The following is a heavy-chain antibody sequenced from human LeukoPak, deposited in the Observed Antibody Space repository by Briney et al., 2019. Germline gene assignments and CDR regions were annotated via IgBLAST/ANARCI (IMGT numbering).Heavy chain of an antibody. CDR3: ARDSASGWWVYFDY. V-gene: IGHV3-23*01. J-gene: IGHJ4*02. D-gene: IGHD6-19*01. Sequence: PGGSLRLSCAASGFTFSSYGMSWVRQAPGKGLEWVSSISGSGGSTNYADSVKGRFTISRVNAKNTLYLQMNSLRAEDTAVYYCARDSASGWWVYFDYWGQGTLVTVSS. CDR2: ISGSGGST. CDR1: GFTFSSYG.